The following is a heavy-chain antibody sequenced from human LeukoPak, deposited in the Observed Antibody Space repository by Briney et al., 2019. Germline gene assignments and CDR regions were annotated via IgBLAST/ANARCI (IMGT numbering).Heavy chain of an antibody. D-gene: IGHD6-13*01. V-gene: IGHV4-59*01. J-gene: IGHJ4*02. CDR3: AAVPGYSSSWYVGY. Sequence: SETQSLTCTVSGGSISSYYWSWIRQPPGKGLEWIGYIYYSGSTNYNPSLKSRVTISVDTSKNQFSLKLSSVTAADTAVYYCAAVPGYSSSWYVGYWGQGTLVTVSS. CDR1: GGSISSYY. CDR2: IYYSGST.